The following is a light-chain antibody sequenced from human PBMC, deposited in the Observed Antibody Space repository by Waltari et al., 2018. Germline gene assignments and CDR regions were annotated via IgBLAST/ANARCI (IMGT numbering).Light chain of an antibody. J-gene: IGLJ2*01. CDR1: SRDIGDYDH. CDR2: DVT. CDR3: SSYTNRILV. Sequence: QSAPTQPAPVSGSPGQSIPTPCPCSSRDIGDYDHFSWYQQHPGEAPKLIIYDVTHRPSGISNRFSGSKSGSAASLTISGLQAEDEADYYCSSYTNRILVFGGGTKLTVL. V-gene: IGLV2-14*03.